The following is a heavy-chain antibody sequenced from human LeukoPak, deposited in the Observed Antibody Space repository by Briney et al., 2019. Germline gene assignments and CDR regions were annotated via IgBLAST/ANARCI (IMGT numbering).Heavy chain of an antibody. CDR1: GVSISNYY. D-gene: IGHD5-12*01. V-gene: IGHV4-4*07. Sequence: SETLSLTCTVSGVSISNYYWSWIRQPAGKGLEWIGRIYSSGTTIYNPSLKSRVTMSVDTSKNQFYLKLSAVTAADTAVYFCASGSSGYDPWGQGTLVTVSS. CDR2: IYSSGTT. J-gene: IGHJ5*02. CDR3: ASGSSGYDP.